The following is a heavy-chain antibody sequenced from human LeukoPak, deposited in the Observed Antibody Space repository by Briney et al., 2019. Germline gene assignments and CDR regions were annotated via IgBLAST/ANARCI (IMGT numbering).Heavy chain of an antibody. CDR2: IIPIFGTA. CDR3: AREGVMTTVTTGPFDY. Sequence: GASVKVPCKASGGTFSSYAISWVRQAPGQGLEWMGGIIPIFGTANYAQQFQGRVTITADESTSTAYMELSSLRSEDTAVYYCAREGVMTTVTTGPFDYWGQGTLVTVSS. V-gene: IGHV1-69*13. CDR1: GGTFSSYA. J-gene: IGHJ4*02. D-gene: IGHD4-17*01.